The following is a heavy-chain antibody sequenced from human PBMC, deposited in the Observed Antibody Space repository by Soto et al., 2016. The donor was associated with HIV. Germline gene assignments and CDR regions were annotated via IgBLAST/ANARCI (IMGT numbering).Heavy chain of an antibody. CDR3: AKGDYYDSSGFIDY. D-gene: IGHD3-22*01. CDR1: GFTFSSYA. CDR2: TSGSGGST. Sequence: EVQLLESGGGLVQPGGSLRLSCAASGFTFSSYAMSWVRQAPGKGLEWVSATSGSGGSTYYADSVKGRFTISRDNSKNTLYLQMNSLRAEDTAVYYCAKGDYYDSSGFIDYWAGNLVTVSS. V-gene: IGHV3-23*01. J-gene: IGHJ4*02.